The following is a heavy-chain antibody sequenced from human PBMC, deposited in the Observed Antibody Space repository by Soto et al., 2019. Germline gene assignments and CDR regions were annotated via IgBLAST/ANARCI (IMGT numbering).Heavy chain of an antibody. V-gene: IGHV3-23*01. Sequence: GGSLRLSCAASGFTLSSYAMSWVRQAPGKGLEWVSAISGSGGSTYYADSVKGRFTISRDNSKNTLYLQMNSLRAEDTAVYYCAKDIPPPLEMATFNPTFDYWGQGTLVTVSS. CDR1: GFTLSSYA. D-gene: IGHD5-12*01. CDR2: ISGSGGST. CDR3: AKDIPPPLEMATFNPTFDY. J-gene: IGHJ4*02.